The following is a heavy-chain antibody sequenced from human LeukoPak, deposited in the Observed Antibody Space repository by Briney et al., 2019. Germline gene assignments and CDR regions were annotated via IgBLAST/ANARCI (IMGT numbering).Heavy chain of an antibody. J-gene: IGHJ6*03. Sequence: SETLSLTCAVYGGSFSGYYWSWIRQPPGKGLEWIGSIYHSGSTYYNPSLKSRVTISVDTSKNQFSLKLSSVTAADTAVYYCARDPSGNSVNYYYYYMDVWGKGTTVTVSS. CDR2: IYHSGST. CDR1: GGSFSGYY. D-gene: IGHD4-23*01. V-gene: IGHV4-34*01. CDR3: ARDPSGNSVNYYYYYMDV.